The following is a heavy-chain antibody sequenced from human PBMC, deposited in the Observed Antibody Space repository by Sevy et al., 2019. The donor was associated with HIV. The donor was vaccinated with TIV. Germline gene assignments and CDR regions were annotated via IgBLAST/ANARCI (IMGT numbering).Heavy chain of an antibody. CDR1: GYSISDYYH. Sequence: SEILSLTCTVSGYSISDYYHWGWVRQSPAKGLEWIGTIHYTGYTKYKPSLNSRVTISADTSKNQFSLKLTSVAAADTAHYYCLADDWEKEGFWGQGMPVTVSS. D-gene: IGHD3-9*01. CDR3: LADDWEKEGF. V-gene: IGHV4-38-2*02. CDR2: IHYTGYT. J-gene: IGHJ4*02.